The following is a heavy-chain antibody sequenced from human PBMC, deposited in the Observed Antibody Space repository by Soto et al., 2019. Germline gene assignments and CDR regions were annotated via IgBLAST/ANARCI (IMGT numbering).Heavy chain of an antibody. CDR1: GYTFINFD. CDR3: ARMASAGTLNWFDP. V-gene: IGHV1-8*02. J-gene: IGHJ5*02. Sequence: ASVKVSCKASGYTFINFDISWVRQAAGQGLEWLGWMDPGSGKTGYASKFQGRVAMTRDASTGTSHLELSSLTSDDTAVYYCARMASAGTLNWFDPWGQGTLVTVSS. D-gene: IGHD6-13*01. CDR2: MDPGSGKT.